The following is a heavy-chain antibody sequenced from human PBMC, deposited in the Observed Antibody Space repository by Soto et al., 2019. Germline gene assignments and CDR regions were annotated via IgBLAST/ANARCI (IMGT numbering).Heavy chain of an antibody. CDR2: INAGNGNT. D-gene: IGHD3-3*01. Sequence: QVQLVQSGAEVKKPGASVKVSCKASGYTFTSYAMHWVRQAPGQRLEWMGWINAGNGNTKYSQKFQGRVTITRDTSARTAYMELSSLRSEDTAVYYCARDSRRITIFGVVIIGNNWFDPWGQGTLVTVSS. V-gene: IGHV1-3*01. CDR1: GYTFTSYA. CDR3: ARDSRRITIFGVVIIGNNWFDP. J-gene: IGHJ5*02.